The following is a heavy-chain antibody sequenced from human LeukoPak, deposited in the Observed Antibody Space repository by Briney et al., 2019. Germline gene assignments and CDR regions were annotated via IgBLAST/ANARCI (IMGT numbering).Heavy chain of an antibody. Sequence: ASVKVSCKASSYTFTSYGISWVRQAPGQGLEWMGWISAYNGNTNYAQKLQGRVTMTTDTSTSTAYMELRSLRSDDTAVYYCASRYCSGGSCYIDYWGQGTLVTVSS. J-gene: IGHJ4*02. CDR2: ISAYNGNT. D-gene: IGHD2-15*01. CDR3: ASRYCSGGSCYIDY. CDR1: SYTFTSYG. V-gene: IGHV1-18*01.